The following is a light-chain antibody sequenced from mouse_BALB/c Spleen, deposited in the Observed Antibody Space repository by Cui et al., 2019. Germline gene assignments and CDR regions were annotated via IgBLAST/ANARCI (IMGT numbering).Light chain of an antibody. J-gene: IGKJ2*01. V-gene: IGKV4-68*01. Sequence: QIVLTQSPALMSASPGEKVTMTCSASSSVTYMYWYQQKPRSSPKPWIYLTSNLASGVPARFSGSGSGTSYSLTISSREAEDAATYYCQQWSSNPPYTFGGGTKLEIK. CDR1: SSVTY. CDR3: QQWSSNPPYT. CDR2: LTS.